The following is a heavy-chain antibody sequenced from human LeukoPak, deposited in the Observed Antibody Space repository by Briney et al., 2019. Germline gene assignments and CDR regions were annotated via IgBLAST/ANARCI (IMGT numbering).Heavy chain of an antibody. J-gene: IGHJ4*02. CDR2: IYPRDGST. Sequence: ASVKVSCKASGYTFTNNYLHWVRQAPGQGLEWMGMIYPRDGSTNYAQKLQGRVTMTTDTSTSTAYMGLRSLRSDDTAVYYCARGGGGLSDSSGPVDYWGQGTLVTVSS. CDR1: GYTFTNNY. D-gene: IGHD3-22*01. CDR3: ARGGGGLSDSSGPVDY. V-gene: IGHV1-46*01.